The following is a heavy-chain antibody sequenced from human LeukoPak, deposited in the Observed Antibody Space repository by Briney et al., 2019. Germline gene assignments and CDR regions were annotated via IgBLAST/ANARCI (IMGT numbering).Heavy chain of an antibody. CDR3: ARDWREEEWLVTAGALDY. D-gene: IGHD6-19*01. V-gene: IGHV3-21*01. CDR2: ISSASAYI. J-gene: IGHJ4*02. Sequence: PGGSLRLSCAASGFTFSSYSMNWARQAPGKGLEWVSSISSASAYIYYADSVKGRFTISRDNTRNSLDLQMNSLRVEDTAVYYCARDWREEEWLVTAGALDYWGQGILVTVSS. CDR1: GFTFSSYS.